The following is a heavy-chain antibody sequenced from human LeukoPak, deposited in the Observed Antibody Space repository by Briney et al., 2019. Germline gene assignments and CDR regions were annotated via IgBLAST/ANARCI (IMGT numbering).Heavy chain of an antibody. V-gene: IGHV5-51*01. D-gene: IGHD3-3*01. CDR3: ARRGRFQGPEFDY. CDR1: GYSFTSYW. CDR2: IYPGDSDT. Sequence: GESLKISCKGPGYSFTSYWIGWVRQMSGKGLEWMGIIYPGDSDTRYSPSFQGQVTISADKSISTAYLQWSSLKASDTAMYYCARRGRFQGPEFDYWGQGTLVTVSS. J-gene: IGHJ4*02.